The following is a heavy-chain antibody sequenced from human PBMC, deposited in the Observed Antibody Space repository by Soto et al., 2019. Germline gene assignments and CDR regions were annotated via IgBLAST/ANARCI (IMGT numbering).Heavy chain of an antibody. V-gene: IGHV3-30*18. J-gene: IGHJ4*02. D-gene: IGHD4-17*01. Sequence: VQLVESGGGVVQPGRSLRLSCAASGFTFSSYGMHWVRQAPGKGLEWVAVISYDGSNKYYADSVKGRFTISRDNSKNTLYLQMNSLRAEDTAVYYCAKFRGLYGDYWFDYWGQGTLVTVSS. CDR2: ISYDGSNK. CDR1: GFTFSSYG. CDR3: AKFRGLYGDYWFDY.